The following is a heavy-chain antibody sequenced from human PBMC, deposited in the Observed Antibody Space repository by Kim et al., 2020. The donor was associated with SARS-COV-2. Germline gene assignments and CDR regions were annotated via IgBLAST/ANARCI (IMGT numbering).Heavy chain of an antibody. J-gene: IGHJ4*02. CDR1: GFTFSSYS. CDR3: ARVVEDTAMAPADY. Sequence: GGSLRLSCAASGFTFSSYSMNWVRQAPGKGLEWVSYISSSSSTIYYADSVKGRFTISRDNAKNSLYLQMNSLRDEDTAVYYCARVVEDTAMAPADYWGQGTLVTVSS. V-gene: IGHV3-48*02. CDR2: ISSSSSTI. D-gene: IGHD5-18*01.